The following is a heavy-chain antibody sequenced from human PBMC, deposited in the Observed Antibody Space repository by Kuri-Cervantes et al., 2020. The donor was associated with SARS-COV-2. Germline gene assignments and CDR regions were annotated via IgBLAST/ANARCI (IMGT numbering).Heavy chain of an antibody. CDR2: IKQDGSEK. J-gene: IGHJ4*02. CDR1: GFTFSSYW. CDR3: AKASVTAAAPFDY. D-gene: IGHD6-13*01. V-gene: IGHV3-7*03. Sequence: GESLKISCAASGFTFSSYWMSWVRQAPGKGLEWVANIKQDGSEKYYVDSVKGRFTISRDNAKNSLYLQMNSPRAEDTAVYYCAKASVTAAAPFDYWGQGTLVTVSS.